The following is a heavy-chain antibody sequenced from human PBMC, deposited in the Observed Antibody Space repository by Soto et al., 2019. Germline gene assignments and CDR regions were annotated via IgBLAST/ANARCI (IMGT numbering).Heavy chain of an antibody. CDR1: GGSISSGGYS. V-gene: IGHV4-30-2*01. CDR3: ARGGITMVRGVSSPGDFDY. Sequence: SSETLSLTCAVSGGSISSGGYSWSWIRQPPGKGLEWIGYIYHSGSTYYNPSLKSLVAISVDRSKNQFSLKLSSVTAADTAVYYCARGGITMVRGVSSPGDFDYWGQGTLVTVSS. CDR2: IYHSGST. D-gene: IGHD3-10*01. J-gene: IGHJ4*02.